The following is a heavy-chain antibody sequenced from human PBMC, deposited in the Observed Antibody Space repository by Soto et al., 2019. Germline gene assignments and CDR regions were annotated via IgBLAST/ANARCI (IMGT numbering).Heavy chain of an antibody. D-gene: IGHD3-10*01. CDR1: GDYISGGYA. CDR2: IYHSGNT. J-gene: IGHJ4*02. Sequence: QLQLQESGSGLVKPSQTLSLTCVVSGDYISGGYAWSWIRQPPGKGLEWIGYIYHSGNTNYNPSLKSLVTISLDNANNQFSLRLISVTAADTAVYFCASAGASGTNPFDYWGQGTLVTV. CDR3: ASAGASGTNPFDY. V-gene: IGHV4-30-2*01.